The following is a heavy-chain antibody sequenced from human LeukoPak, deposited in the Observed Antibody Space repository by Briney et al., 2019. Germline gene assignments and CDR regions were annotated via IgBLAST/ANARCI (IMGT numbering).Heavy chain of an antibody. CDR1: GGSFSGYY. J-gene: IGHJ4*02. D-gene: IGHD4-17*01. V-gene: IGHV4-34*01. Sequence: PSETLSLTCAVYGGSFSGYYWSWTRQPPGKGLEWIGEINHSGSTNYNPSLKSRVTISVDTSKNQFSLKLSSVTAADTAVYYCVRGLIHRTYGDYTVPWGQGTLVTVSS. CDR2: INHSGST. CDR3: VRGLIHRTYGDYTVP.